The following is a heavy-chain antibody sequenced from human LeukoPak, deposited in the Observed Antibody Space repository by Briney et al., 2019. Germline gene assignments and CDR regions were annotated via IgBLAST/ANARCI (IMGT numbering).Heavy chain of an antibody. CDR2: ISGSGGST. J-gene: IGHJ4*02. Sequence: GGSLRLSCAASGFTFGTYAMSWVRQAPGKGLEWVSTISGSGGSTYYADSVKGRFTISRDNSRNTLYLQMNSLKTEDTAVYYCVTYGLMIFFRGIRYFDYWGQGTLVTVSS. D-gene: IGHD3-10*01. CDR3: VTYGLMIFFRGIRYFDY. V-gene: IGHV3-23*01. CDR1: GFTFGTYA.